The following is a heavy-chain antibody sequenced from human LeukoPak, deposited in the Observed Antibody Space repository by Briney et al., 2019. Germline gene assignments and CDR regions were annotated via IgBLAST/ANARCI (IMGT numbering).Heavy chain of an antibody. D-gene: IGHD6-13*01. CDR3: ASWYSSSWETNWFDP. CDR2: ISSSGSTI. Sequence: GGSLRLSCAASGFTFSSYEMNWVRQAPGKGLEWVSYISSSGSTIYYADSVKGRFTIPRDNAKNSLYLQTNSLRAEDTAVYYCASWYSSSWETNWFDPWGQGTLVTVSS. V-gene: IGHV3-48*03. J-gene: IGHJ5*02. CDR1: GFTFSSYE.